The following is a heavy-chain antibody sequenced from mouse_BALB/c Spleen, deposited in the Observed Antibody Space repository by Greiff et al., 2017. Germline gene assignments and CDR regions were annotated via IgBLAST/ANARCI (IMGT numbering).Heavy chain of an antibody. CDR1: GYSITSGYY. CDR2: ISYDGSN. D-gene: IGHD2-14*01. V-gene: IGHV3-6*02. Sequence: EVKLMESGPGLVKPSQSLSLTCSVTGYSITSGYYWNWIRQFPGNKLEWMGYISYDGSNNYHPSLKNRISITRDTSKNQFFLKLNSVTTEDTATYYCAREHYRYGPWFAYWGQGTLVTVSA. J-gene: IGHJ3*01. CDR3: AREHYRYGPWFAY.